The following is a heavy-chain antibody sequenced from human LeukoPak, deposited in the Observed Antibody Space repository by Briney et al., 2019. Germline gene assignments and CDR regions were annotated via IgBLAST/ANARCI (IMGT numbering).Heavy chain of an antibody. V-gene: IGHV3-21*01. J-gene: IGHJ4*02. Sequence: PGGSLRLSCAASGFTFSSYSMNWVRQAPGKGLEWVSSISSSSSYIYYADSVKGRFTISRDNAKNSLYLQMNSLRAEDTAVYYCARDIVVVPAPEFYFDYWGQGALVTVSS. CDR2: ISSSSSYI. D-gene: IGHD2-2*01. CDR3: ARDIVVVPAPEFYFDY. CDR1: GFTFSSYS.